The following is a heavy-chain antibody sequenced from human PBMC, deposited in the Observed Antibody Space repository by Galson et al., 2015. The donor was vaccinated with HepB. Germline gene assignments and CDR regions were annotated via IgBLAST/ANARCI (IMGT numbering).Heavy chain of an antibody. V-gene: IGHV5-51*01. CDR3: ARQMCYDILTSYILGRRVAFDI. CDR2: IYPGDSDT. Sequence: QSGAEVKKPGESLKISCKGSGYSFTSYWIGWVRQMPGKGLEWMGIIYPGDSDTRYSPSFQGQVTISADKSISTAYLQWSSLKASDTAMYYCARQMCYDILTSYILGRRVAFDIWGQGTMVTVSS. D-gene: IGHD3-9*01. CDR1: GYSFTSYW. J-gene: IGHJ3*02.